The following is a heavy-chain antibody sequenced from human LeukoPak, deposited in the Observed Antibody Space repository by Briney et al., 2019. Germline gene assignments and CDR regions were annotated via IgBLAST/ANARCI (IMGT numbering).Heavy chain of an antibody. D-gene: IGHD1-26*01. V-gene: IGHV4-34*01. CDR1: GGSFSVCY. CDR3: ARGRCRSRWFDP. Sequence: SETLSLTCAVYGGSFSVCYWSWIRQPPGKGLEWIGEINHSGSTNYNPSLKSRVTISVDTSKNQFSLKLSSVTAADTAVYYCARGRCRSRWFDPWGQGTLVTVSS. J-gene: IGHJ5*02. CDR2: INHSGST.